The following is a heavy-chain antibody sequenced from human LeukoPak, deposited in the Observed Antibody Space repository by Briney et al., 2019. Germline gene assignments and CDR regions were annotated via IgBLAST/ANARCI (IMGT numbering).Heavy chain of an antibody. D-gene: IGHD4-17*01. V-gene: IGHV3-66*01. Sequence: SPRLSCAVSGVTVSSIHMSSVREAPRKSLEWASVIYINGDTYYADYVKGRFTISRDNSKNTVYLQMHSLRAEDTAVYYCARSPDYGDYLFDDWGQGTLVTASS. CDR2: IYINGDT. CDR1: GVTVSSIH. J-gene: IGHJ4*02. CDR3: ARSPDYGDYLFDD.